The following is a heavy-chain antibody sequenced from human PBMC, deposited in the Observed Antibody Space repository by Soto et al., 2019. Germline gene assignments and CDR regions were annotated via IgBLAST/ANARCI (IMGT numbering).Heavy chain of an antibody. J-gene: IGHJ6*03. D-gene: IGHD4-17*01. CDR1: GFTFSSYA. V-gene: IGHV3-23*01. CDR3: AKTTPDYGDYSFLGLYYYYYYMDV. CDR2: ISGSGGST. Sequence: GGSLRLSCAASGFTFSSYAMSWVRQAPGKGLEWVSAISGSGGSTYYADSVKGRFTISRDNSKNTLYLQMNSLRAEDTAVYYCAKTTPDYGDYSFLGLYYYYYYMDVWGKGTTVTVSS.